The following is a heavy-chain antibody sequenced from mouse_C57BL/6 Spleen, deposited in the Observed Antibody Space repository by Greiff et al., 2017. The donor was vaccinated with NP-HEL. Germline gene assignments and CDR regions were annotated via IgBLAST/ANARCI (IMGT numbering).Heavy chain of an antibody. CDR3: ASSSGNYERYFDY. Sequence: EVKLVESGGGLVKPGGSLKLSCAASGFTFSDYGMHWVRQAPEKGLEWVAYISSGSSTIYYADTVKGRFTISRDNAKNTLFLQMTSLRSEDTAMYYCASSSGNYERYFDYWGQGTTLTVSS. J-gene: IGHJ2*01. V-gene: IGHV5-17*01. CDR1: GFTFSDYG. CDR2: ISSGSSTI. D-gene: IGHD2-1*01.